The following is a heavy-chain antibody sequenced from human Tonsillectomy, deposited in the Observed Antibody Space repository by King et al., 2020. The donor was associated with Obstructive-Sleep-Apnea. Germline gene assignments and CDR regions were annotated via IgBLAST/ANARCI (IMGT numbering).Heavy chain of an antibody. V-gene: IGHV3-48*04. D-gene: IGHD3-22*01. J-gene: IGHJ2*01. CDR2: ITRNSVTI. CDR1: GFSFSTYS. CDR3: ARDSESNYYDTSGSKIPWYFDL. Sequence: DVQLVESGGGLVQPGGSLRLSCAASGFSFSTYSVNWVRQAPGKGLEWISYITRNSVTIYYADSVKGRFTISRDDAKNSLYLQMNSLRAEDTAVYYCARDSESNYYDTSGSKIPWYFDLWGRGTLVTVSS.